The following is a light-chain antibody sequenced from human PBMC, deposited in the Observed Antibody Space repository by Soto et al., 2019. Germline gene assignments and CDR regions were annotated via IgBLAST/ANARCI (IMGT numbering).Light chain of an antibody. Sequence: DIQMTQFPSTLSASVGDRVTITCRASQNSISWLAWYQQKPGKAPKLLIYDASSLESGVPSRFSGSGSGTEFSLTISSLQPDDFATYYCQQYHSYCTFGQGTKLEIK. CDR3: QQYHSYCT. CDR1: QNSISW. V-gene: IGKV1-5*01. CDR2: DAS. J-gene: IGKJ2*02.